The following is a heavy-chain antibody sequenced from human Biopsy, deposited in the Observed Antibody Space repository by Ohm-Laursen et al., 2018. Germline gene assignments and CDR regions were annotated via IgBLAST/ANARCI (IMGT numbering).Heavy chain of an antibody. CDR3: ARLGELHGLWYFDF. CDR2: ISWNSGSI. Sequence: SLRLSCTAPGFTFQDHAMHWVRQAPGKGLEWVSGISWNSGSINYAVSVQGRFTISRDNAKNSLYLQMNSLRVEDTALYFCARLGELHGLWYFDFWGQGALVTVSS. D-gene: IGHD2-21*01. J-gene: IGHJ4*02. V-gene: IGHV3-9*01. CDR1: GFTFQDHA.